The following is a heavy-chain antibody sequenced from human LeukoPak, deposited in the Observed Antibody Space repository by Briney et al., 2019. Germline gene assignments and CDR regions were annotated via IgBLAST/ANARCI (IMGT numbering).Heavy chain of an antibody. CDR1: GGSIRTYY. Sequence: SETLSLTCTVSGGSIRTYYWSWIRQPPGKGLEWLGYFYYSGSTYYNPSLKSRVTISVDTSKNQFSLKLSSVTAADTAVYYCASLHSSGLGWGQGTLVTVSS. CDR3: ASLHSSGLG. D-gene: IGHD6-19*01. V-gene: IGHV4-59*12. J-gene: IGHJ4*02. CDR2: FYYSGST.